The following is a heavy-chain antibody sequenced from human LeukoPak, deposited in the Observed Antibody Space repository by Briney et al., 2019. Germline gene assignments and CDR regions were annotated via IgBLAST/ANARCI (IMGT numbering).Heavy chain of an antibody. CDR2: INTDGSST. D-gene: IGHD3-22*01. CDR3: AVYYDSSGYYQGYFDY. CDR1: GFTFDDYA. J-gene: IGHJ4*02. V-gene: IGHV3-74*01. Sequence: GGSLRLSCAASGFTFDDYAMHWVRHAPGKGLVWVSRINTDGSSTSYADSVKGRFTISRDNAKNTLYLQMNSLRAEDTAVYYCAVYYDSSGYYQGYFDYWGQGTLVTVSS.